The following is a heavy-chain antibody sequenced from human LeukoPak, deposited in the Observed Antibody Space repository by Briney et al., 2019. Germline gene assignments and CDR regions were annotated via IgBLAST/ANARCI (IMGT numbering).Heavy chain of an antibody. CDR3: ARDARGGDAIDY. J-gene: IGHJ4*02. V-gene: IGHV4-59*01. D-gene: IGHD2-21*02. CDR2: IYYSGST. Sequence: PSETLSLTCTVSGGSISSYYWSWIRQPPGKGLEWIGYIYYSGSTNYNPSLKSRVTLSVDTSKNQFSLKLSSVTDADTAVYYCARDARGGDAIDYWGQGTLVTVSS. CDR1: GGSISSYY.